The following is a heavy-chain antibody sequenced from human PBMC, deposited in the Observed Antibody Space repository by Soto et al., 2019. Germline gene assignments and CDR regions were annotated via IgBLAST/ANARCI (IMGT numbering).Heavy chain of an antibody. D-gene: IGHD1-26*01. CDR1: GFTFSTYN. CDR3: VRDSAWAFDF. J-gene: IGHJ4*02. CDR2: MSTTNAI. Sequence: PGGSLRLSCAASGFTFSTYNMNLVRQAPGKGLEWVSYMSTTNAIYYADSVRGRFTISRDNAKNLLDLQMNSLREEDTAVYYCVRDSAWAFDFWGQGTLVTVSS. V-gene: IGHV3-48*02.